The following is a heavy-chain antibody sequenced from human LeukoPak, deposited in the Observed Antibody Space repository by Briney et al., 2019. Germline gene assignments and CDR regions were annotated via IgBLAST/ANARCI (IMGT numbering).Heavy chain of an antibody. D-gene: IGHD4-23*01. J-gene: IGHJ5*02. CDR1: GGSISSYY. V-gene: IGHV4-4*09. CDR2: IYTSGST. CDR3: TRLDSWGDYVGWFDP. Sequence: ETLSLTCTVSGGSISSYYWSWIRQPPGKGLEWIGYIYTSGSTNYNPSLKSRVTISVDTSKNQFSLKLSSVTAADTAVYYCTRLDSWGDYVGWFDPWGQGTLVTVSS.